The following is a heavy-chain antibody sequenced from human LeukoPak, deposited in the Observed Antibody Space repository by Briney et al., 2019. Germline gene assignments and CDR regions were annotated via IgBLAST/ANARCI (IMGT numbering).Heavy chain of an antibody. V-gene: IGHV3-43*01. Sequence: GGSLRLSCAASGFTFDDYTMHWVRQAPGKGLEWVSLISWDGGSTYYADSVKGRFTISRDNSKNSLYLQMNSLRTEDTALYYCAKGKYGSGSSFDYWGQGTLVTVSS. J-gene: IGHJ4*02. CDR2: ISWDGGST. CDR1: GFTFDDYT. D-gene: IGHD3-10*01. CDR3: AKGKYGSGSSFDY.